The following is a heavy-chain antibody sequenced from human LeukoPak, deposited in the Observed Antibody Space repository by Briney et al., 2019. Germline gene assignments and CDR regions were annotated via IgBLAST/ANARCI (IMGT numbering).Heavy chain of an antibody. CDR3: ARVTNRVGAKEDY. Sequence: GASVKVSCKASGYTFTGYYMHWVRQAPGQGLDGMGWINPNSGGTNYAQKFQGRVTMTRDTSISTAYMELSRLRSDDTAVYYCARVTNRVGAKEDYWGQGTLVTVSS. J-gene: IGHJ4*02. D-gene: IGHD1-26*01. CDR1: GYTFTGYY. V-gene: IGHV1-2*02. CDR2: INPNSGGT.